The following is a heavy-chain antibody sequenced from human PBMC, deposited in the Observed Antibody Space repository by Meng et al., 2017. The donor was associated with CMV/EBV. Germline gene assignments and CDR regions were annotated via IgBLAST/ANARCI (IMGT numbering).Heavy chain of an antibody. V-gene: IGHV3-30*04. J-gene: IGHJ3*02. CDR3: ARKRSQVSGSAFDI. Sequence: GESLKISCAASGFTFSSYAMHWVRQAPGKGLEWAAVISYDGSNKYYADSVKGRFTSSRDNARNSLYLQMNSLRAEDTAVYYCARKRSQVSGSAFDIWGHGTMVTVSS. CDR1: GFTFSSYA. D-gene: IGHD3-10*01. CDR2: ISYDGSNK.